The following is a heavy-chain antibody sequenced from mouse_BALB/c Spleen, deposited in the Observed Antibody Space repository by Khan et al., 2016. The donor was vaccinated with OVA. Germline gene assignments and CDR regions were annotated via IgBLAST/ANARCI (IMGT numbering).Heavy chain of an antibody. J-gene: IGHJ3*01. CDR3: ARSGNDYFAY. D-gene: IGHD2-13*01. CDR2: IYPGDGDT. Sequence: VKLLESGAELVRPGSSVKISCKASGYAFSSYWMNWVKQRPGQGLEWIGQIYPGDGDTNYNGKFKGRATLTADKSSSTAYMQLSSLTSEDSAVYFCARSGNDYFAYWGQGTLVTVSA. CDR1: GYAFSSYW. V-gene: IGHV1-80*01.